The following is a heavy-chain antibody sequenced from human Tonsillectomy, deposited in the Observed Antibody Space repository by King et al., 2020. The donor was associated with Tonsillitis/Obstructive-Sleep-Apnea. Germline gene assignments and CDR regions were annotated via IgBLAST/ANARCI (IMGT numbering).Heavy chain of an antibody. J-gene: IGHJ4*02. CDR2: LLSDGRNK. CDR3: AREVGRSYYFDY. D-gene: IGHD3-10*01. Sequence: VQLVESGGGVVQPGRSLRLSWAASGFLFNTYVMHWVRQAPGKGLEWVAVLLSDGRNKYYADSVKGRFTISRDNSKNTSYLQMNSLRADDTAVYYCAREVGRSYYFDYWGQGTLVTVSS. CDR1: GFLFNTYV. V-gene: IGHV3-33*01.